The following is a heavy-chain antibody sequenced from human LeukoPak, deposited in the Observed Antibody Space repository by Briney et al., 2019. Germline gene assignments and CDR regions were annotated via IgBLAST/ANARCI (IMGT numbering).Heavy chain of an antibody. D-gene: IGHD2-2*02. CDR2: IYSGGST. CDR1: GFTVSSNY. CDR3: ASSTNIVVVPAAIEPLDY. J-gene: IGHJ4*02. V-gene: IGHV3-66*02. Sequence: GGSLRLSCAASGFTVSSNYMSWVRQAPGKGLEWVSVIYSGGSTYYADSVKGRFTISRDNSKNTLYLQMNSLGAEDTAVYYCASSTNIVVVPAAIEPLDYWGQGTLVTVSS.